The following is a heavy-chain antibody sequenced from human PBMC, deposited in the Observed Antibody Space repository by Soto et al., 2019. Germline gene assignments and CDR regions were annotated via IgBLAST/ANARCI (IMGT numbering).Heavy chain of an antibody. D-gene: IGHD6-13*01. CDR1: GYTFTSYG. Sequence: QVQLVQSGAEVKKPGASVKVSCKASGYTFTSYGISWVRQAPGQGLEWMGWISAYNGNTNYAQKLQGRVTMTTDTSTSTGYMDLRSLRSADTAVYYCVRDCAGIAPYDYGMDVWGQGTTVTVSS. CDR3: VRDCAGIAPYDYGMDV. V-gene: IGHV1-18*01. J-gene: IGHJ6*02. CDR2: ISAYNGNT.